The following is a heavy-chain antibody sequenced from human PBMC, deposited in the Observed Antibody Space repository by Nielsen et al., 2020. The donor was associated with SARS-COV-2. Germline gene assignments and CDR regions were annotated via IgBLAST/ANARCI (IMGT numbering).Heavy chain of an antibody. D-gene: IGHD2-2*01. CDR3: AKDAAIVVVPAATNGMDV. J-gene: IGHJ6*02. CDR2: ISSSSSYI. Sequence: WIRQPPGKGLEWVSSISSSSSYIYYADSVKGRFTISRDNAKNSLYLQMNSLRAEDTAVYYCAKDAAIVVVPAATNGMDVWGQGTTVTVSS. V-gene: IGHV3-21*01.